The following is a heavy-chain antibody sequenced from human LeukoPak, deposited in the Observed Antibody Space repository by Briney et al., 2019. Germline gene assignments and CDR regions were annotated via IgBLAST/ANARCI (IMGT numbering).Heavy chain of an antibody. CDR1: GGSISSSSYY. CDR3: ARRGRGIAVAGTRWFDP. Sequence: PSETLSLSCTVSGGSISSSSYYWGWIRQPPGKGLEWIGSIYYSGSTYYNPSLKSRVTISVDTSKNQFSLKLSSVTAADTAVYYCARRGRGIAVAGTRWFDPWGQGTLVTVSS. D-gene: IGHD6-19*01. CDR2: IYYSGST. J-gene: IGHJ5*02. V-gene: IGHV4-39*01.